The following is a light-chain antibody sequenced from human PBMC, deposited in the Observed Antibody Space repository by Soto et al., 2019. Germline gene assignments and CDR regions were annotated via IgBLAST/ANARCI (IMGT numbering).Light chain of an antibody. CDR1: RSDVGGYNY. CDR3: SSYTSSSTVV. V-gene: IGLV2-14*01. J-gene: IGLJ2*01. Sequence: QSALTQPASVSGSPGQSVTISCTGTRSDVGGYNYVSWYQQHPGKAPKLMIYGVSNRPSGVFNRFSGSKSGNTASLSISGLQAEDEADYYCSSYTSSSTVVFGGGTKLPVL. CDR2: GVS.